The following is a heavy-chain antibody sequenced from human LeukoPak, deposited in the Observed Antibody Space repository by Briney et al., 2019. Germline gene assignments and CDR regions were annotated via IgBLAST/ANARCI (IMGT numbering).Heavy chain of an antibody. CDR3: VVHSATSCY. V-gene: IGHV3-48*03. D-gene: IGHD1-26*01. J-gene: IGHJ4*02. CDR2: ITTSGTST. Sequence: GGSLRLSCATSGFTFSSYEMNWVRQAPGKGLEWISYITTSGTSTYYADSVKGRFTISRDNGKTALSLQMNSLRAEDTAVYYCVVHSATSCYWGQGTWSPSP. CDR1: GFTFSSYE.